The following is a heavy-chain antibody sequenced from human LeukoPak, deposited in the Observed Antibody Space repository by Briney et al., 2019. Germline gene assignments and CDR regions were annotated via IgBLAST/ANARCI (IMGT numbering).Heavy chain of an antibody. V-gene: IGHV5-51*01. CDR1: GYTFTNSW. Sequence: GESLKISCEASGYTFTNSWIGWVRQMPGKGLEYMGIIYPRNSDTRYSPSFEGQVTISADKSISTAYLQWSSLKASDTAMYYCARLKATEEIYYYYGMDVWGQGTTVTVSS. D-gene: IGHD5-12*01. CDR2: IYPRNSDT. CDR3: ARLKATEEIYYYYGMDV. J-gene: IGHJ6*02.